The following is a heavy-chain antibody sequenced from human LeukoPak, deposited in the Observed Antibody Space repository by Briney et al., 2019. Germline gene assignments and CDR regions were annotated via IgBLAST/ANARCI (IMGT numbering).Heavy chain of an antibody. CDR2: IAPYYGHT. V-gene: IGHV1-18*01. CDR1: GYTFTDNG. Sequence: ASVKVSCKASGYTFTDNGISWVRPAPGQGLEWMGWIAPYYGHTNYAEKFQGRVTMTSDTATSTVYMELRSLISDDTAVYYCARVLNSGSGTSTFDYWGQGTLVTVSS. CDR3: ARVLNSGSGTSTFDY. J-gene: IGHJ4*02. D-gene: IGHD3-10*01.